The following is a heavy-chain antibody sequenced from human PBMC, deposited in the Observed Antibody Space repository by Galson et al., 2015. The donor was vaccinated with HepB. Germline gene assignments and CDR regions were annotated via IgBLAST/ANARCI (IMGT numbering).Heavy chain of an antibody. CDR1: GGSISSGGYS. CDR2: IYHSGST. D-gene: IGHD2-2*02. J-gene: IGHJ6*04. Sequence: TLSLTCAVSGGSISSGGYSWSWIRQPPGKGLEWIGYIYHSGSTYYNPSLKSRVTISVDRSKNQFSLKLSSVTAADTAVYYCARGGCSSTSCYTMDVWGKGTTVTVSS. CDR3: ARGGCSSTSCYTMDV. V-gene: IGHV4-30-2*01.